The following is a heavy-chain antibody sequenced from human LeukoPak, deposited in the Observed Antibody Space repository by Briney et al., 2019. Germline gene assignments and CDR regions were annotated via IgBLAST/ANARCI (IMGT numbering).Heavy chain of an antibody. J-gene: IGHJ4*02. CDR1: GGSIISYY. V-gene: IGHV4-59*01. CDR2: IYYSGST. Sequence: PSETLSLTCTVSGGSIISYYWSWIPQPTGKGLEWIGYIYYSGSTNYNPSLKSRVTISVETSKNQFSLKLSSVTAADTAVYYCARGLVVTTYYFDYWGQGTLVTVSS. D-gene: IGHD3-22*01. CDR3: ARGLVVTTYYFDY.